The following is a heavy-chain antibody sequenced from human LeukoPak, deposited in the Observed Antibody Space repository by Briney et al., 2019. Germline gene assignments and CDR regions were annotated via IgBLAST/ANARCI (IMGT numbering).Heavy chain of an antibody. CDR3: ARGMSSGRYAVDI. CDR1: GFTFSSYS. J-gene: IGHJ3*02. V-gene: IGHV3-48*01. D-gene: IGHD6-19*01. CDR2: ISSSSSSTI. Sequence: GGSLRLSCAASGFTFSSYSMNWVRQAPGKGLEWVSYISSSSSSTIYYADSVKGRFTISRDNAKNSLYLQMNSLRAEDTAVYYCARGMSSGRYAVDIWGQGTMVTVSS.